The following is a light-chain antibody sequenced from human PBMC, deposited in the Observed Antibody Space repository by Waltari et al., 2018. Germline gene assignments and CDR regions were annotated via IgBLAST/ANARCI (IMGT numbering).Light chain of an antibody. CDR3: AAWDDSLGGPYVI. V-gene: IGLV1-44*01. J-gene: IGLJ2*01. CDR2: SND. CDR1: SSNHGRDD. Sequence: QPVLTQPPSASGTPGQRFTISCSGSSSNHGRDDLNWYTHLPGTAPKPLIYSNDRRPSGVPDRFSGSKSGTSASLAISGLQSEDEADYYCAAWDDSLGGPYVIFGGGTKLTVL.